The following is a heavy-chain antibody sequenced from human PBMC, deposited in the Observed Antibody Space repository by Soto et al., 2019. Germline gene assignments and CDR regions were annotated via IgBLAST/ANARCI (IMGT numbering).Heavy chain of an antibody. CDR1: GFSLSTAVG. CDR2: IYGDDDK. CDR3: ARRRGRVWENLFDH. Sequence: QITLKESGPTLVKPTQTLTLTCTFSGFSLSTAVGVGWIRQPPGKALEWLALIYGDDDKRFSPSLKCRLTITKDTSKNQVVLTMTNMDPVDTDTYYCARRRGRVWENLFDHWGQGTLVTVSS. D-gene: IGHD1-26*01. V-gene: IGHV2-5*02. J-gene: IGHJ5*02.